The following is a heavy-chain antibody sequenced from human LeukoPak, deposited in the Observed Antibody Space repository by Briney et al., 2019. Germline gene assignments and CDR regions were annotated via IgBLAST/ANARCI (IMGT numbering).Heavy chain of an antibody. D-gene: IGHD5-12*01. V-gene: IGHV3-48*04. CDR1: GFTFDDYG. CDR3: ARDRNGYDCCDY. CDR2: ISRTTSTI. Sequence: GGSLRLSCAASGFTFDDYGMNWVRQAPGKGLEWVSYISRTTSTIYYADSVKGRFTISRDNAKNSLYLQMNSLRAEDTAVYYCARDRNGYDCCDYWGQGTLVTVSS. J-gene: IGHJ4*02.